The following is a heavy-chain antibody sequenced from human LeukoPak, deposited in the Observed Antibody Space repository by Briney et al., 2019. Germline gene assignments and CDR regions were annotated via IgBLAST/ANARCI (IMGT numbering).Heavy chain of an antibody. D-gene: IGHD5-24*01. CDR1: GFTFSSYA. Sequence: GGSLRLSCAASGFTFSSYAMNWVRQAPGKGLEWVSYISSSSSCIYYADSVKGRFTISRDNAKNSLYLQMNSLRADDTAVYYCARGRLGDGYNFGYWGQGTLVTVSS. J-gene: IGHJ4*02. CDR2: ISSSSSCI. V-gene: IGHV3-48*01. CDR3: ARGRLGDGYNFGY.